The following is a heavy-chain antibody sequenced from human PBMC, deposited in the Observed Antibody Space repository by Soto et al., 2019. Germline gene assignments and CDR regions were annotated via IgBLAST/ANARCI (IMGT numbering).Heavy chain of an antibody. CDR2: IWYDGSNK. V-gene: IGHV3-33*01. CDR1: GFTFSSYG. Sequence: GSLRLSCAASGFTFSSYGMHWVRQAPGKGLEWVAVIWYDGSNKYYADSVKGRFTISRDNSKNTLYLQMNSLRAEDTAVYYCARAYCSSTSCYWNWFDPWGQGTLVTVSS. CDR3: ARAYCSSTSCYWNWFDP. D-gene: IGHD2-2*01. J-gene: IGHJ5*02.